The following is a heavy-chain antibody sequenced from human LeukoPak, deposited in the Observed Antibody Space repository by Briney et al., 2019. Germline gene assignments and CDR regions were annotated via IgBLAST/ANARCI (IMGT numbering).Heavy chain of an antibody. CDR1: GGSISSYY. CDR3: ARDNWNYGSSMDV. D-gene: IGHD1-7*01. Sequence: PSETLSLTCTVSGGSISSYYWSWIRQPPGKGLEWIGYIYYSGSTNYNPSLKSRVTISVDTSKNQFSLKLSSVTAADAAVYYCARDNWNYGSSMDVWGQGTTVTVSS. J-gene: IGHJ6*02. V-gene: IGHV4-59*01. CDR2: IYYSGST.